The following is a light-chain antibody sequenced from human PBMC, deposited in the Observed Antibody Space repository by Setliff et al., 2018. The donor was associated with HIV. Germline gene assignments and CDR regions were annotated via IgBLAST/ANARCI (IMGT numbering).Light chain of an antibody. V-gene: IGLV1-40*01. J-gene: IGLJ1*01. CDR2: DNN. CDR1: SSDIGAGYN. Sequence: QSALTQPPSVSGAPGQRVTISCTGSSSDIGAGYNVHWYQHLPGAAPKLRIYDNNHRPYGVPDRFSGSKSGTSASLAITGLQTEDGADYYCHSYDGRLSCLHVFGTGTMVTVL. CDR3: HSYDGRLSCLHV.